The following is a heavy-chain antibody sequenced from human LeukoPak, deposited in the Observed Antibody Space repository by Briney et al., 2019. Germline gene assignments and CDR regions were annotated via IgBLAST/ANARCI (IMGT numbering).Heavy chain of an antibody. CDR1: GGTFSSYA. Sequence: ASVKVSCKASGGTFSSYAIGWVRQAPGQGLEWMGRIIPILGIANYAQKFQGRVTITADKSTSTAYMELSSLRSEDTAVYYCAGRFLEWLSPILYYYGMDVWGQGTTVTVSS. J-gene: IGHJ6*02. CDR3: AGRFLEWLSPILYYYGMDV. V-gene: IGHV1-69*04. CDR2: IIPILGIA. D-gene: IGHD3-3*01.